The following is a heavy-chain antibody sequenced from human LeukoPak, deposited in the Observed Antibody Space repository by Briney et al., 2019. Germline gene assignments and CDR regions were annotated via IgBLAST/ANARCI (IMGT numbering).Heavy chain of an antibody. Sequence: SETLSLTCAVSGGSINSHYWGWIRQPPGKGLRWIGDIYYTGKINYNPSLKSRVTITLDTSKDHLSLNLTSVLAADTAIYYCVGRDTGWNYFDYWGQGILVTVSS. J-gene: IGHJ4*02. CDR1: GGSINSHY. V-gene: IGHV4-59*08. CDR2: IYYTGKI. D-gene: IGHD6-19*01. CDR3: VGRDTGWNYFDY.